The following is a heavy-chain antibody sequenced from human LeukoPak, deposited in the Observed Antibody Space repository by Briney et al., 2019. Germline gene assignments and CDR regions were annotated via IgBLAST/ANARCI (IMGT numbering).Heavy chain of an antibody. V-gene: IGHV1-58*02. CDR2: IVVGSGNT. Sequence: SVKVSCKASGFTFTSSAMQWVRQARGQRLEWIGWIVVGSGNTNYAQKFQERVTITRDMSTSTAYMELSSLRSEDTAVYYCAKDQGITMIVVVTSPFDYWGQGTLVTVSS. CDR1: GFTFTSSA. J-gene: IGHJ4*02. D-gene: IGHD3-22*01. CDR3: AKDQGITMIVVVTSPFDY.